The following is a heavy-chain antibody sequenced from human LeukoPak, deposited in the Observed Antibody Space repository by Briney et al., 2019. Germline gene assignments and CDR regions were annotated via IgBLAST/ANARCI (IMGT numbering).Heavy chain of an antibody. CDR2: IIHSGST. D-gene: IGHD3-3*01. CDR1: GGSLSNNY. Sequence: PSETLSLTCAVSGGSLSNNYWSWIRQPPGKGLDWIGEIIHSGSTSYNPSLKSRVTISVDTSMNQVSLKLHSVTAADTAVYYCARGRYDFWSGYYGFWGQGTLVTVSS. CDR3: ARGRYDFWSGYYGF. V-gene: IGHV4-34*01. J-gene: IGHJ4*02.